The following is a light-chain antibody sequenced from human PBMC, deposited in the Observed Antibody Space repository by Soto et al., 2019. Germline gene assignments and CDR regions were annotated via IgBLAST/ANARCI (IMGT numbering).Light chain of an antibody. J-gene: IGKJ5*01. V-gene: IGKV3-11*01. CDR3: QRYNNWPVT. CDR1: QNVANY. Sequence: EIVLTQSPATLSLSPGERATLSCRASQNVANYLDWYQQKPGQAPRLLIYESSNRATGIAARFSGSGSGTDFTLTISSLEPEDFAVYYCQRYNNWPVTFGQGTRLEIK. CDR2: ESS.